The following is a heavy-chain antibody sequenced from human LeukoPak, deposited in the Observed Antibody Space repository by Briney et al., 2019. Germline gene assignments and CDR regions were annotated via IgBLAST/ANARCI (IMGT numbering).Heavy chain of an antibody. Sequence: PGGSLRLSCAASGFTFSSYAMSWIRQAPGKGLEWVSAISGSGGSTYYADSVKGRFTISRDNSKNTLYLQMNSLRAEDTAVYYCAKVSWIMITFGGVIVSPRFDYWGQGTLVTVSS. V-gene: IGHV3-23*01. CDR3: AKVSWIMITFGGVIVSPRFDY. CDR2: ISGSGGST. J-gene: IGHJ4*02. D-gene: IGHD3-16*02. CDR1: GFTFSSYA.